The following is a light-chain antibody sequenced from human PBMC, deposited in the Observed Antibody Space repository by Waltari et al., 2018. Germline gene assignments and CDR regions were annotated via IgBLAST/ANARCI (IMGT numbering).Light chain of an antibody. J-gene: IGLJ3*02. Sequence: SVKLTCTLSSGHTTNIIAWLQQKPEKGPRYLMKVNSDGSHNKGVEIPDRFSGSSTGAERYLTISSLQSEDEADYYCQTGGHGTWVFGGGTRLTVL. CDR2: VNSDGSH. V-gene: IGLV4-69*01. CDR1: SGHTTNI. CDR3: QTGGHGTWV.